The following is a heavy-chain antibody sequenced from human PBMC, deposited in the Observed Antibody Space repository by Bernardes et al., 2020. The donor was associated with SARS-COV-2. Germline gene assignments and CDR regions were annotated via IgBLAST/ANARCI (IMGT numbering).Heavy chain of an antibody. CDR3: AKRKQIFHLSEWDVGMDV. CDR1: GFTLHNFG. J-gene: IGHJ6*02. D-gene: IGHD1-26*01. CDR2: ISYEGSKE. Sequence: GGSLIQSCAASGFTLHNFGIHWVRQAPGQGLEWVSLISYEGSKEFYADFVRGRFSISRDNSKRAVYLQMNSLGPEDTAVYYCAKRKQIFHLSEWDVGMDVWGRGTTVTVS. V-gene: IGHV3-30*18.